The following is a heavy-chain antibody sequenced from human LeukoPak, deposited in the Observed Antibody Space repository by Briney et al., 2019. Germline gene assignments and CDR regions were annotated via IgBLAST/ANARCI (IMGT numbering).Heavy chain of an antibody. J-gene: IGHJ2*01. V-gene: IGHV3-15*01. CDR1: GFTFSNAW. Sequence: KAGGSLRLSCAASGFTFSNAWMSWARQAPGKGLEWIGRIKSTPDGATTDYAALATGRFAISRNDSRNTVFLQLNSLKTDDTAVYYCTTDAANTGFWYFDLWGRGTLVTVSS. CDR2: IKSTPDGATT. CDR3: TTDAANTGFWYFDL. D-gene: IGHD2-15*01.